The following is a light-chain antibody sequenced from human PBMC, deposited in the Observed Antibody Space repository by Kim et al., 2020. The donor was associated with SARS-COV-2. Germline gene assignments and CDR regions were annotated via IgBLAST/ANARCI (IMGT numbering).Light chain of an antibody. V-gene: IGKV1-6*01. CDR3: QQDYGYPGT. Sequence: AIQMTQSPSSLSASVGDRVTITCRASQGIINDLGWYQQKPGKAPNLLIYDASNLKGGVPSRFSGSGSGTDFTLTISSLQPEDFATYFCQQDYGYPGTFGRGTKVDIK. CDR1: QGIIND. J-gene: IGKJ1*01. CDR2: DAS.